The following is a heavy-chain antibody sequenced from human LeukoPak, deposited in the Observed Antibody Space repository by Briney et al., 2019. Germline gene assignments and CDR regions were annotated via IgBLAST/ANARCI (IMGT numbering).Heavy chain of an antibody. J-gene: IGHJ3*02. D-gene: IGHD3-10*01. Sequence: PGGSLRLSCAASGFTFSSYWMSWVRQAPGKGLEWVANIKQDGSEKYYVDSVKGRFTISRDNAKNSLYLQMNSLRAEDTAVYYCARTRIGVRGVIIIAAFDIWGQGTMVTVSS. CDR1: GFTFSSYW. CDR2: IKQDGSEK. CDR3: ARTRIGVRGVIIIAAFDI. V-gene: IGHV3-7*01.